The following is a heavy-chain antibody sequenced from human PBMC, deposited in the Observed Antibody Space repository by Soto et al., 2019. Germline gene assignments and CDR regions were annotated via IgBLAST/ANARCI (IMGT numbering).Heavy chain of an antibody. CDR1: GYNFIHSW. Sequence: EVQLVQSGAEVKKPGESLRISCKAFGYNFIHSWIGWVRQMPGKGLEWMAIIYPGDSDTRYSPSFQGQVTISADKSISTAYLQWSSLKASDSAMYYCARMMAASGTGFDYWGQGTLVTVSS. J-gene: IGHJ4*02. CDR2: IYPGDSDT. V-gene: IGHV5-51*01. CDR3: ARMMAASGTGFDY. D-gene: IGHD6-25*01.